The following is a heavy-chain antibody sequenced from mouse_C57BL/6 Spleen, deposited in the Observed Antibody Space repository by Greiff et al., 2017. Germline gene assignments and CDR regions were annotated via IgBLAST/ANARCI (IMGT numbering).Heavy chain of an antibody. CDR2: INPNNGGT. V-gene: IGHV1-18*01. D-gene: IGHD2-3*01. CDR1: GYTFTDYN. J-gene: IGHJ3*01. CDR3: ARRDGSYQGFAY. Sequence: VQLQQSGPELVKPGASVKIPCKASGYTFTDYNMDWVKQSHGKSLEWIGDINPNNGGTIYNQKFKGKATLTVDKSSSTAYMELRSLTSEDTAVYYCARRDGSYQGFAYWGQGTLVTVSA.